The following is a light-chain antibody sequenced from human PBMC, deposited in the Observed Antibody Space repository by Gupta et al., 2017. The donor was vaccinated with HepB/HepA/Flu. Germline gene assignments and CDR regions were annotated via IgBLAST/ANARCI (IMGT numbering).Light chain of an antibody. CDR1: SSDVGSYNL. CDR3: FSYAGSNSFVV. V-gene: IGLV2-23*02. Sequence: QSALTQTASVSGSPGHSIPMSCTGTSSDVGSYNLVPWYQQHPGKVPKLMIYEVIKRPSGVSNRVSGSKSGNTASLTISGLQAEDEADYYCFSYAGSNSFVVYGGGTKLTVL. CDR2: EVI. J-gene: IGLJ2*01.